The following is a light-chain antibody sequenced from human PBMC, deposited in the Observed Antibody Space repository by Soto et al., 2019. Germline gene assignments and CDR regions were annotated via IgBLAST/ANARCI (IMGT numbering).Light chain of an antibody. CDR3: QQYDNWPRT. CDR2: GAS. CDR1: QSVSRY. Sequence: EVVMTQSPATLSVSPGERATLSCRASQSVSRYLAWYHQNPGQAPRLLIYGASNRATGIPARFSGSGSGTEFTLTISSLQSEDFAVYYCQQYDNWPRTFGQGTKVDIK. V-gene: IGKV3-15*01. J-gene: IGKJ1*01.